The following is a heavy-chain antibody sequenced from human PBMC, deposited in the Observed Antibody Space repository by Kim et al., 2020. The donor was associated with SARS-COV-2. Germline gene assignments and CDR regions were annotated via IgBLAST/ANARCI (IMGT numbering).Heavy chain of an antibody. J-gene: IGHJ6*02. CDR2: ISSSSSYI. V-gene: IGHV3-21*01. CDR1: GFTFSSYS. D-gene: IGHD6-13*01. CDR3: ARDGQQQLVYPHTYYYGMDV. Sequence: GGSLRLSCAASGFTFSSYSMNWVRQAPGKGLEWVSSISSSSSYIYYADSVKGRFTISRDNAKNSLYLQMNSLRAEDTAVYYCARDGQQQLVYPHTYYYGMDVWGQGTTVTVSS.